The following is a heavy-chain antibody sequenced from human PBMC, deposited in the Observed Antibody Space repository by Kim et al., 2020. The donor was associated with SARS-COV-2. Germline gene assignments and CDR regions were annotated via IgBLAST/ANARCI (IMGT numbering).Heavy chain of an antibody. Sequence: SETLSLTCTVSGGFISSGGYYWNWIRQHPGKGLEWIGYIYYSGSTYYNPSLKSRVTISIDTSKNRFSLKLSSVTAADTAVYYCARTRGEVVNRVGYDYHGMDVWGQGTTVTVSS. CDR3: ARTRGEVVNRVGYDYHGMDV. J-gene: IGHJ6*02. CDR2: IYYSGST. D-gene: IGHD3-22*01. V-gene: IGHV4-31*03. CDR1: GGFISSGGYY.